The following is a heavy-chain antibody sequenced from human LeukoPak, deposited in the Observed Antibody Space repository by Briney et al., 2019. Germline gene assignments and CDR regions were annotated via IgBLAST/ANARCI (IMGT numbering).Heavy chain of an antibody. CDR1: GYTFTSYG. CDR2: ISAYNGNT. V-gene: IGHV1-18*01. CDR3: ARAVVVPAAPFVPQGDY. Sequence: GASVKVSCKASGYTFTSYGISWVRQAPGQGLEWMGWISAYNGNTNYAQKLQGRVTMTTDTSTSTAYMELRSLRSDDTAVYYCARAVVVPAAPFVPQGDYWGQGTLVTVSS. J-gene: IGHJ4*02. D-gene: IGHD2-2*01.